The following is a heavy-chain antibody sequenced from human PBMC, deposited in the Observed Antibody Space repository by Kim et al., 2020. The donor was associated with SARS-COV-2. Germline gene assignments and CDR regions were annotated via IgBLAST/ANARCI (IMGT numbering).Heavy chain of an antibody. CDR3: ARDSYCSGGSCYSSSHNYYYYGMDV. CDR1: GGTFSIYA. CDR2: IIPILGIT. D-gene: IGHD2-15*01. Sequence: SVKVSCKASGGTFSIYAISWVRQAPGQGLEWLGRIIPILGITNYAQNFQGRVTITADKSTGTAYMELSSLRSEDMAVYYCARDSYCSGGSCYSSSHNYYYYGMDVWGQGTTVTVSS. J-gene: IGHJ6*02. V-gene: IGHV1-69*04.